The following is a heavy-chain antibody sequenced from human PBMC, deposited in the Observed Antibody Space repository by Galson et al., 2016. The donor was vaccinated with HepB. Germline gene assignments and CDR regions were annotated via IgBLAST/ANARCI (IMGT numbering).Heavy chain of an antibody. CDR3: GRHRGPVGGWVDY. J-gene: IGHJ4*02. CDR1: GYTFSNYY. D-gene: IGHD1-26*01. Sequence: QSGAEVKGPGDSLKISCQGSGYTFSNYYIGWVRQMPGKGLEWMGTIYPGNSNTTYRPPFQGQVTISVDRSISTAYLQWNSLKASDAAAYYCGRHRGPVGGWVDYWGQGTLVTVSS. CDR2: IYPGNSNT. V-gene: IGHV5-51*01.